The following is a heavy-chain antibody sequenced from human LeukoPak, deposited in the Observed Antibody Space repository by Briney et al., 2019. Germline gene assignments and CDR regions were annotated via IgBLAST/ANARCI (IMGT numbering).Heavy chain of an antibody. CDR3: VRDRAAPDS. Sequence: GGSLRLSCAASGFIFTNYAMNWIRQAPGKGLEWLSYITFNSDTIYYADSVKGRFTVSRDNTKNSIYIQMKSLRADDTAVYYCVRDRAAPDSWGQGTLVTVSS. CDR1: GFIFTNYA. J-gene: IGHJ4*02. D-gene: IGHD3-10*01. V-gene: IGHV3-48*04. CDR2: ITFNSDTI.